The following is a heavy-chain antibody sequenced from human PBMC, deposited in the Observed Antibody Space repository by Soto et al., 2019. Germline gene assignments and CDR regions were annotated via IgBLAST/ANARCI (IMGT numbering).Heavy chain of an antibody. CDR1: GGSFSGYY. Sequence: SETLSLTWAVYGGSFSGYYWSWIRQPPGKGREWIGEINHSGSTNYNPYLKSRVTISVDTSKNQFSLKLSSVTAADTAVYYCARGLSDLVYYYDSSHDYWGQGTLVTVSS. CDR3: ARGLSDLVYYYDSSHDY. D-gene: IGHD3-22*01. V-gene: IGHV4-34*01. J-gene: IGHJ4*02. CDR2: INHSGST.